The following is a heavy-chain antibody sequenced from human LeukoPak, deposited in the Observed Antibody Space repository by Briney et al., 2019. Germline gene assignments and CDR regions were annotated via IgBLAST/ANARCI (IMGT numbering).Heavy chain of an antibody. Sequence: PGGSLRLSCTASGFISNTYSMNWVRQAPGKGLEWVSYVSSSSRTIYYADSVKGRFTISRDNAKNSLYLQMNSLRAEDTAVYYCARDLGLYDYGGNIDFWGQGTLVTVSS. V-gene: IGHV3-48*04. J-gene: IGHJ4*02. D-gene: IGHD4-23*01. CDR1: GFISNTYS. CDR3: ARDLGLYDYGGNIDF. CDR2: VSSSSRTI.